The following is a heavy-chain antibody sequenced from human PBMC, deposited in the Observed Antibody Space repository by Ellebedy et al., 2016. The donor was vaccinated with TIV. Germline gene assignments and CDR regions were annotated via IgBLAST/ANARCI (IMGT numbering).Heavy chain of an antibody. CDR1: GGTFSSYA. CDR2: IIPIFGTA. V-gene: IGHV1-69*13. Sequence: SVKVSCKASGGTFSSYAISWVRQAPGQGLEWMGGIIPIFGTANYAQKFQGRVTITAGESTSTAYMELSSLRSEDTAVYYCAVPYYDILTGYYTNWFDPWGQGTLVTVSS. J-gene: IGHJ5*02. CDR3: AVPYYDILTGYYTNWFDP. D-gene: IGHD3-9*01.